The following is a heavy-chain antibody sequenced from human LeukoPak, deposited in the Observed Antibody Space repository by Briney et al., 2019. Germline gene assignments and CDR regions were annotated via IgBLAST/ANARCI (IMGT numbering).Heavy chain of an antibody. CDR1: GFTFSSYA. CDR2: ISGSGGST. D-gene: IGHD3-10*01. CDR3: AKDQVTMVRGVSYYYYYGMDV. J-gene: IGHJ6*02. Sequence: GGSLRLSCAASGFTFSSYAMSWVRQAPGKGLEWVSAISGSGGSTYYADSVKGRFTISRDNSKDTLYLQMNSLRAEDTAVYYCAKDQVTMVRGVSYYYYYGMDVWGQGTTVTVSS. V-gene: IGHV3-23*01.